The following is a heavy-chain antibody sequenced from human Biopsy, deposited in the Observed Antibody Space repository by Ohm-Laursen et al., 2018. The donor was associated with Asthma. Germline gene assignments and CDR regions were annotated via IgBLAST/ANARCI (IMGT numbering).Heavy chain of an antibody. V-gene: IGHV3-30*18. CDR2: MSFDGRQT. CDR3: AKERYYDFWSGYPI. J-gene: IGHJ3*02. Sequence: SSLRLSCAASGFSFNSYGMHWVRQAPGKGLEWVAVMSFDGRQTYYADSVKGRFTISRDNSKNTLYLQMNSLRAEDTAVYYCAKERYYDFWSGYPIWGQGTMVTVSS. D-gene: IGHD3-3*01. CDR1: GFSFNSYG.